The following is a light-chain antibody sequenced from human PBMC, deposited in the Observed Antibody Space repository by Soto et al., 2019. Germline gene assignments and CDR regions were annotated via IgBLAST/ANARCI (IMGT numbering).Light chain of an antibody. J-gene: IGKJ1*01. Sequence: QMTQSPSTLSASVGDRVTITCWASQSVGSWLAWHQQKAGRAPKVLVYKASSLQNGVPSRFSGSGSVTEFTLTISSLQPDDVATFQQYSRYPWTFGQGTKVEIK. CDR1: QSVGSW. CDR2: KAS. CDR3: YSRYPWT. V-gene: IGKV1-5*03.